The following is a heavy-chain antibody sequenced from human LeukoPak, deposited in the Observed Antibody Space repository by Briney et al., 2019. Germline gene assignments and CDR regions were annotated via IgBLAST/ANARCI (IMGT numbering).Heavy chain of an antibody. CDR2: IYYSGST. CDR1: GGSISSGGYY. Sequence: SETLSLTCTVSGGSISSGGYYWSWIRQHPGKGLEWIGYIYYSGSTYYNPSLKSRVTISVDTSKNQFSLKLSSVTAADTAVYYCARGGYSYGSDAFDIWGQGTMATVSS. J-gene: IGHJ3*02. CDR3: ARGGYSYGSDAFDI. D-gene: IGHD5-18*01. V-gene: IGHV4-31*03.